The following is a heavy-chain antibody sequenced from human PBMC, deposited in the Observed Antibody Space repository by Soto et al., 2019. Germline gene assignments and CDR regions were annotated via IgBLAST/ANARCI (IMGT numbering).Heavy chain of an antibody. CDR1: GFTFSNAW. CDR3: SVIDFWYGYPDY. J-gene: IGHJ4*02. Sequence: GGSLRLSCAASGFTFSNAWMTWFRQAPGKGLELVGRIKSKTDGGTAEYVALVSGRFSISRDDSKNMLYLQMNSLKTEDTAVYVCSVIDFWYGYPDYWGQGTLVTVSS. D-gene: IGHD3-3*01. V-gene: IGHV3-15*01. CDR2: IKSKTDGGTA.